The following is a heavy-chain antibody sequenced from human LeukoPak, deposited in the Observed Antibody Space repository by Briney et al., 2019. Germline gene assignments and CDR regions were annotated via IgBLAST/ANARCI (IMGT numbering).Heavy chain of an antibody. CDR1: GFTFSSYA. D-gene: IGHD4-23*01. CDR2: ISDSGGST. V-gene: IGHV3-23*01. Sequence: PGGSLRLSCAASGFTFSSYAMSWVRQAPGKGLEWVSGISDSGGSTYYADSVKGRLTTSRDNSKNTLYLQMNSLRAADTAVYYCSKDAPTVLILFDYWGQGTLVTVSS. J-gene: IGHJ4*02. CDR3: SKDAPTVLILFDY.